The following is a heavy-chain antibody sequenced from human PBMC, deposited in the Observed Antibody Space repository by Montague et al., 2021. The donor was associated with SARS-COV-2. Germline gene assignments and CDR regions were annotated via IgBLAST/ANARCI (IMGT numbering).Heavy chain of an antibody. Sequence: SLRLSCAVSGYTFSSYSMNWVRQAPGKGLEWVSSISGRSSYIYYADSVKGRFTISRDNARNSLHLQMNSLRAEDTAVYYCARDSGIFVASYYIDYWGQGTLVTVSS. CDR3: ARDSGIFVASYYIDY. V-gene: IGHV3-21*01. D-gene: IGHD2-2*01. J-gene: IGHJ4*02. CDR1: GYTFSSYS. CDR2: ISGRSSYI.